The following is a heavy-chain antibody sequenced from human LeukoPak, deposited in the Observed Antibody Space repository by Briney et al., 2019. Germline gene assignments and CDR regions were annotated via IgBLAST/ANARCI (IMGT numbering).Heavy chain of an antibody. CDR2: IIPIFGTA. J-gene: IGHJ4*02. CDR1: GGTFSSYA. D-gene: IGHD3-22*01. Sequence: ASVKVSCKASGGTFSSYAISWVRQAPGQGLEWMGGIIPIFGTANYAQKFQGRVTITTDESTSTAYMELSSLRSEDTAVYYCAGLNYDSSGYYYGPGAFDYWGQGTLVTVSS. CDR3: AGLNYDSSGYYYGPGAFDY. V-gene: IGHV1-69*05.